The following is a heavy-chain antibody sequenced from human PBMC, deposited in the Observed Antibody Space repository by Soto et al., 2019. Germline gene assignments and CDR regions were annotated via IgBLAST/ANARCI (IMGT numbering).Heavy chain of an antibody. CDR3: ALTGTTFGWFGP. CDR1: GGSISSYY. Sequence: SETLSLTCTVSGGSISSYYWSWIRQPPGKGLEWIGYIYYSGSTNYNPSLKSRVTISVDTSKNQFSLKLSSVTAADTAVYYCALTGTTFGWFGPWGQGTLVTVSS. V-gene: IGHV4-59*01. CDR2: IYYSGST. J-gene: IGHJ5*02. D-gene: IGHD1-7*01.